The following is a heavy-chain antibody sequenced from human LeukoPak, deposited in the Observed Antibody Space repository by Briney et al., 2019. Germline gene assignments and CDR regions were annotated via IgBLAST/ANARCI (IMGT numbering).Heavy chain of an antibody. J-gene: IGHJ5*02. CDR3: ARDTSGSGTDWFDP. D-gene: IGHD3-10*01. Sequence: SETLSLTCTVSGGSISSYYWSWIRQPPGKGLEWIGYIYYSGSTNYNPSLKSRVTISVDTSKNQFSLKLSSVTAADTAVYYCARDTSGSGTDWFDPWGQGTLVTVSS. V-gene: IGHV4-59*01. CDR2: IYYSGST. CDR1: GGSISSYY.